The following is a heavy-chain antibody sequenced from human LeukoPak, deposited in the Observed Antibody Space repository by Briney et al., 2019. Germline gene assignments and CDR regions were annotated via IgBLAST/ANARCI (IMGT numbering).Heavy chain of an antibody. Sequence: PGGSLRLSCAASGFTFNSYAMSWVRQAPGTGLEWVSAIGGSGDNTYYADSVKGRFTISRDNSKNTLYLQMNSLRAEDTAVYYCARGPRAFDLWGQGTMVTVSS. CDR3: ARGPRAFDL. CDR1: GFTFNSYA. V-gene: IGHV3-23*01. J-gene: IGHJ3*01. CDR2: IGGSGDNT.